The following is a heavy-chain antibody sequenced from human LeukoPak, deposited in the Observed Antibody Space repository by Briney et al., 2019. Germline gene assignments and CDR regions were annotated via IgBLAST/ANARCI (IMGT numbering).Heavy chain of an antibody. Sequence: GGSLRLSWTASGFTFSSYAMNWVRQAPGKGLEWVSTISTSGGSTYYADSVKGRFTISRDNSKNTLYLQVNSLRAEDTAIYHCAKGAGIQLWPSFDYWGQGTLVTVSS. J-gene: IGHJ4*02. D-gene: IGHD5-18*01. V-gene: IGHV3-23*01. CDR3: AKGAGIQLWPSFDY. CDR2: ISTSGGST. CDR1: GFTFSSYA.